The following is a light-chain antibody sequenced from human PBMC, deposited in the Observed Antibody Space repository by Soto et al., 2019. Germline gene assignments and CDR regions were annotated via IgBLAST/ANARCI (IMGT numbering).Light chain of an antibody. V-gene: IGKV3D-15*01. J-gene: IGKJ4*01. CDR1: QSVSSN. Sequence: ETVMTQSPATLSVSPGERATLSCRARQSVSSNLAWYQQKPGQAPRLLIFGASTRAAGIPARISGSGSGTEFTLTINSLQPEDFAVYFCQQYNNCVTFDGATKVEIK. CDR2: GAS. CDR3: QQYNNCVT.